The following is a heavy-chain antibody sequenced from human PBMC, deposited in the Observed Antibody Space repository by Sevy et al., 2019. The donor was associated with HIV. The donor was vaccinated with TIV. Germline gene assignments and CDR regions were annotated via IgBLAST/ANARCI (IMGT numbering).Heavy chain of an antibody. CDR3: ARTSAIPGNDFDY. CDR2: ISAYNGNT. CDR1: GYTFTSYG. J-gene: IGHJ4*02. V-gene: IGHV1-18*04. Sequence: ASVKVSCKASGYTFTSYGISWVRQAPGQGLEWMGWISAYNGNTNYAQKLQGRVTMTTDTSTSTAYVELGGLRSDDTAVYYCARTSAIPGNDFDYWGQGTLVTVSS. D-gene: IGHD2-2*02.